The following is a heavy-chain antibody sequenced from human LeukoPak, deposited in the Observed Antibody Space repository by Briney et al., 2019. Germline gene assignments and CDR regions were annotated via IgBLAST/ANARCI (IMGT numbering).Heavy chain of an antibody. D-gene: IGHD3-9*01. CDR1: GGSISSYY. J-gene: IGHJ4*02. CDR2: IYYSGST. Sequence: SETLSLTCTVSGGSISSYYWSWIRQPPGKRLEWIGHIYYSGSTNYNPSLKSRVTISVDTSKNQFSLKLSSVTAADTAVYYCASSNYDILTGYTQNPFDYWGQGTLVTVSS. V-gene: IGHV4-59*01. CDR3: ASSNYDILTGYTQNPFDY.